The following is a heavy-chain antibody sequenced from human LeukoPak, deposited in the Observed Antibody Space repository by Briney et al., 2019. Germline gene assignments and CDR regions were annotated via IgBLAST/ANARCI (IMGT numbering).Heavy chain of an antibody. CDR2: IYYNGRT. CDR1: GDSINNNNYY. J-gene: IGHJ3*02. V-gene: IGHV4-39*01. CDR3: ARITDRTIIGEIMHGFDI. Sequence: SETLSLTCTVSGDSINNNNYYWGWIRQPPGKGLEWIGNIYYNGRTYYSPSLKSRGTISVDTSNNQFSLKLSSVTAADTAVYYCARITDRTIIGEIMHGFDIWGQGTPVTVSS. D-gene: IGHD3-3*01.